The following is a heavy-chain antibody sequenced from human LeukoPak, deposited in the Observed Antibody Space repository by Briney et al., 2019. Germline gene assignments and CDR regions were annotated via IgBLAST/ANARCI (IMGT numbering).Heavy chain of an antibody. D-gene: IGHD2-15*01. Sequence: ASVKVSCKASGYTFTGYYMHWVLQAPGQGVEGMGWISAYNGNANYAQQLQGRVTMTTDPSTSTAYIQLRSLRSEDKAVYYCAREGDSVVGSFDYWGQGTLVTVPS. CDR2: ISAYNGNA. CDR3: AREGDSVVGSFDY. V-gene: IGHV1-18*04. J-gene: IGHJ4*02. CDR1: GYTFTGYY.